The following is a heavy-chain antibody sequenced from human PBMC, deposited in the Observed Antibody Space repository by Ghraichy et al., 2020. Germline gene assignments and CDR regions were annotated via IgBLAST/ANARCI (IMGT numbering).Heavy chain of an antibody. Sequence: GGSLRLSCAASGFTFISYSMNWVRQAPGKGLEWVSYIDSSSSYIYYADSLKGRFTISRDNAKNSVYLQMNSLRAEDTAVYYCARDPGYCSGGRCYLSGHETWGQGTLVTVSS. J-gene: IGHJ5*02. V-gene: IGHV3-21*01. CDR3: ARDPGYCSGGRCYLSGHET. CDR2: IDSSSSYI. D-gene: IGHD2-15*01. CDR1: GFTFISYS.